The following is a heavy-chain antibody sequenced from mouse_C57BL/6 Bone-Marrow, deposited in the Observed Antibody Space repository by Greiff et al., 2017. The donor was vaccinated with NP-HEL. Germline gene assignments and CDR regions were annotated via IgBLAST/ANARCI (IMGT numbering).Heavy chain of an antibody. CDR3: ARGPYYYGSSYWYFDV. J-gene: IGHJ1*03. CDR2: IHPNSGST. Sequence: VKLQESGAELVKPGASVKLSCKASGYTFTSYWMHWVKQRPGQGLEWIGMIHPNSGSTNYNEKFKSKATLTVDKSSSTAYMQLSSLTSEDSAVYYCARGPYYYGSSYWYFDVWGTGTTVTVSS. D-gene: IGHD1-1*01. V-gene: IGHV1-64*01. CDR1: GYTFTSYW.